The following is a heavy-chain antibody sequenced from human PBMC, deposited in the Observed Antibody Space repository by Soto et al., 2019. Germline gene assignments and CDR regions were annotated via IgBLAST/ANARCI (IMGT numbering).Heavy chain of an antibody. Sequence: QVQLVESGGGLVKPGGSLRLSCAASGFTFSDYYMSWIRQAPGKGLEWVSYISSSSSYTNYADSVKGRFTISRDNAKNSLYLQMNGLRAEDTAVYYGASGGSGSFGYYYGMDVWGQGTTVTVSS. V-gene: IGHV3-11*05. D-gene: IGHD3-10*01. CDR3: ASGGSGSFGYYYGMDV. CDR2: ISSSSSYT. CDR1: GFTFSDYY. J-gene: IGHJ6*02.